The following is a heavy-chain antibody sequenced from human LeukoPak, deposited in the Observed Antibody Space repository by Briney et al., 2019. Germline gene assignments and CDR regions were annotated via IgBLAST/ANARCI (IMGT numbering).Heavy chain of an antibody. J-gene: IGHJ1*01. CDR1: GFTFSSYW. Sequence: GGSLRLSCAASGFTFSSYWMSWVRQAPGKGLEWVTNIKQDGSEKYYVDSVKGRLTISRDNAKNSLYLQMNSLRAEDTAVYYCAREASYCSGGSCYFTYFQHWGQGTLVTVSS. CDR3: AREASYCSGGSCYFTYFQH. D-gene: IGHD2-15*01. CDR2: IKQDGSEK. V-gene: IGHV3-7*01.